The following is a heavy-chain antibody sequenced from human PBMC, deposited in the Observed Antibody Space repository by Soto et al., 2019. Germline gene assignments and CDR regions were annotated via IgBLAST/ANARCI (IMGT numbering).Heavy chain of an antibody. CDR2: INDSGRT. J-gene: IGHJ4*02. CDR3: ARARRYRGHDLI. Sequence: CETLSLTCSVPGGSVTGDSYYCNWIRQPPGKGLEWIGYINDSGRTNYNTALRTRVNILVDKSKNHFSLRLNSVTATATAVYYCARARRYRGHDLIWGPGTLVTGFS. CDR1: GGSVTGDSYY. D-gene: IGHD5-12*01. V-gene: IGHV4-61*03.